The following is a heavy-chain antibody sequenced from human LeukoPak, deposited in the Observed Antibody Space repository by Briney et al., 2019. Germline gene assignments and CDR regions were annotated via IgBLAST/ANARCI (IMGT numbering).Heavy chain of an antibody. CDR3: ARTYSSSSCMDV. CDR2: IDWDDDK. J-gene: IGHJ6*04. D-gene: IGHD6-13*01. CDR1: GGSFSGYY. V-gene: IGHV2-70*16. Sequence: TLSLTCAVYGGSFSGYYWSWIRQPPGKALEWLARIDWDDDKFYSTSLKTRLTISKDTSKNQVVLTMTNMDPVDTATYYCARTYSSSSCMDVWGKGTTVTVSS.